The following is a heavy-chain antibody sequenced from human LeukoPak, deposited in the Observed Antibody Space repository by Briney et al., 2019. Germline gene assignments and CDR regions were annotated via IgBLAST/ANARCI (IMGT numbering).Heavy chain of an antibody. J-gene: IGHJ6*04. CDR2: ISGSGGST. V-gene: IGHV3-23*01. CDR3: AKVIYSSSWDQMDV. D-gene: IGHD6-13*01. CDR1: GFTFSSYA. Sequence: PGGSLRLSCAASGFTFSSYAMSWVRQAPGKGLEWVSAISGSGGSTYYADSVKGRFTISRDNSKNTLYLQMNGLRAEDTAVYYCAKVIYSSSWDQMDVWGKGITVTVSS.